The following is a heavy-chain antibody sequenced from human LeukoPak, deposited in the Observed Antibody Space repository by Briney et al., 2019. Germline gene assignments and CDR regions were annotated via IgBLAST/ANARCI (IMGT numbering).Heavy chain of an antibody. D-gene: IGHD3-10*01. CDR3: ARGPPYGSRSDYFDY. CDR1: GGSISSYY. CDR2: VKKDASEK. J-gene: IGHJ4*02. V-gene: IGHV3-7*01. Sequence: ETLSLTCTVSGGSISSYYWTWVRQAPGKGLEWVASVKKDASEKYYVDSVKGRFTISRDNAKNSLYLQMNSLRVEDTAVYYCARGPPYGSRSDYFDYWGQGTLVTVSS.